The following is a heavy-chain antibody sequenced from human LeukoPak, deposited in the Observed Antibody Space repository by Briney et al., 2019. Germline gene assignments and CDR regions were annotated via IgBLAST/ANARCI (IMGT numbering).Heavy chain of an antibody. CDR2: IYYSGST. CDR3: ARGDWQQPVAFDI. V-gene: IGHV4-59*01. CDR1: GGSISSYY. D-gene: IGHD6-13*01. J-gene: IGHJ3*02. Sequence: SETLSLTCTVSGGSISSYYWSWIRQPPGKGLEWIGYIYYSGSTNYNPSLKSRVTISVDPSKHQFSLKLSSVHGTDTAVYYCARGDWQQPVAFDIWGQGTMVTVSS.